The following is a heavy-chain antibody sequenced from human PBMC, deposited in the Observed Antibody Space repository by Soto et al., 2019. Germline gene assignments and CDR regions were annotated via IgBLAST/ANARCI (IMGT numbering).Heavy chain of an antibody. V-gene: IGHV3-30*18. CDR1: GFTFSNYA. J-gene: IGHJ4*02. CDR3: AKDKGVFNWATSYFDY. CDR2: TSYDGNNE. Sequence: PWGSLRLSCAASGFTFSNYAMHWVRQAPGTGLEWVALTSYDGNNEYYTDSVKGRFTISRDNSKNTLFLQMNSPRPEDTAVYYCAKDKGVFNWATSYFDYWGQGALVTVSS. D-gene: IGHD1-1*01.